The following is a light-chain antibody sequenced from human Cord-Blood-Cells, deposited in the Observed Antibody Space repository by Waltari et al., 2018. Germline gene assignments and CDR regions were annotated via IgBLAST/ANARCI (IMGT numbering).Light chain of an antibody. Sequence: SALPQPASVSASPGQSITISCTGTSSVVGCYNFVSWYQQHPGKAPKLIIYEGSNRPSGVSHLFSGSRFGSTASLTISGLQAENEADYYSCSYAGSSTLVFGGGTKLTVL. V-gene: IGLV2-23*01. CDR2: EGS. J-gene: IGLJ2*01. CDR1: SSVVGCYNF. CDR3: CSYAGSSTLV.